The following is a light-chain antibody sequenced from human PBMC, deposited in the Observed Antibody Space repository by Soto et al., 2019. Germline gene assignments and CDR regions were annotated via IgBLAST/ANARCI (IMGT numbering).Light chain of an antibody. V-gene: IGLV2-14*03. CDR3: SSYTTSSTLI. CDR1: SSDVGRYKL. J-gene: IGLJ2*01. Sequence: QSVLTQPVSVSGSPGKSITISCTGTSSDVGRYKLVSWYQQHPGKAPKLMIYDVTNRPSGVSNRFSGSKSGNTASLTISGLQAEDEAGYYCSSYTTSSTLIFGGGTKLTVL. CDR2: DVT.